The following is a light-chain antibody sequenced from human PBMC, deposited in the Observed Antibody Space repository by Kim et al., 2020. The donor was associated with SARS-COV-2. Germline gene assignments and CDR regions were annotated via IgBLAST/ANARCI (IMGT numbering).Light chain of an antibody. Sequence: QTVVIQEPSLTVSPGGTVTLTCASSTGAVTSGYYPNWFQQKPGQAPRALIYSTTNKHSWTPARFSGSLLGGKAVLTLSSVQPEDEADYYCLLHCGGTQFWVFGGGTKLTVL. J-gene: IGLJ3*02. V-gene: IGLV7-43*01. CDR1: TGAVTSGYY. CDR2: STT. CDR3: LLHCGGTQFWV.